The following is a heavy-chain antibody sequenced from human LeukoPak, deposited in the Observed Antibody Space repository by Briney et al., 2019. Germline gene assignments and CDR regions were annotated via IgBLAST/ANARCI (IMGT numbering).Heavy chain of an antibody. D-gene: IGHD2-15*01. CDR3: ARVGRDSQHLDY. J-gene: IGHJ4*02. V-gene: IGHV3-48*03. Sequence: GGSLRLSCAASGFTFSSYEMNWVRQAPRKGLEWVSYISSSGDIIYYADSVQGRLTFSRDNAKNSLHLQMNSLRAEDTAVYYCARVGRDSQHLDYWGPGTLVTVSS. CDR1: GFTFSSYE. CDR2: ISSSGDII.